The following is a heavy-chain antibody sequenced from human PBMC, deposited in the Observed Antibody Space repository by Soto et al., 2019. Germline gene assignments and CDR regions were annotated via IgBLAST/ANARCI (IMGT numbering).Heavy chain of an antibody. Sequence: GLQRLPCAASGGTSSDHWGRWIRQAPGKGLVWVSRINSDGSSTSYADSVKGRFTISRDNAKNTLYLQMNSLRAEDTAVYYYARVGYLQYYVSDVWGHGTTVTVSS. J-gene: IGHJ6*02. V-gene: IGHV3-74*01. CDR2: INSDGSST. D-gene: IGHD5-12*01. CDR1: GGTSSDHW. CDR3: ARVGYLQYYVSDV.